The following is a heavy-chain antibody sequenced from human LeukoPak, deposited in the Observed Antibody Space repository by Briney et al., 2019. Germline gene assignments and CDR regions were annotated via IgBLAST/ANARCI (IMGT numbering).Heavy chain of an antibody. V-gene: IGHV4-61*02. CDR2: IYTSGST. CDR3: ARGEGQWLDGGWFDP. CDR1: GGSISSGSYY. D-gene: IGHD6-19*01. Sequence: SETLSLTCTVSGGSISSGSYYWSWIRQPAGKGLEWIGRIYTSGSTNYNPSLKSRVTISVDTSKNQFSLKLSSVTAADTAVYYCARGEGQWLDGGWFDPWGQGTLVTVSS. J-gene: IGHJ5*02.